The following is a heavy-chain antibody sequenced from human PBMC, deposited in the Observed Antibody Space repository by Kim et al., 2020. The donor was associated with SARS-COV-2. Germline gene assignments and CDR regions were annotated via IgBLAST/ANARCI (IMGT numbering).Heavy chain of an antibody. CDR3: ARDPSVTIFGVVNDY. V-gene: IGHV3-48*02. D-gene: IGHD3-3*01. CDR2: ISSSSSTI. J-gene: IGHJ4*02. Sequence: GGSLRLSCAASGFTFSSYSMNWVRQAPGKGLEWVSYISSSSSTIYYADSVKGRFTISRDNAKNSLYLQMNSLRDEDTAVYYCARDPSVTIFGVVNDYWGQGTLVTVSS. CDR1: GFTFSSYS.